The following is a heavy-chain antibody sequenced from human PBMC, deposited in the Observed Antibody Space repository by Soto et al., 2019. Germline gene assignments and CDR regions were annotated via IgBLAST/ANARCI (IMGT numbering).Heavy chain of an antibody. CDR2: IGTAGDT. V-gene: IGHV3-13*01. Sequence: GGSLRLSCAASGFTFSSYDMHWVRQATGKGLEWVSAIGTAGDTYYPGSVKGRFTISRENAKNSLYLQMNSLRAEDTAVYYCARDHDRYYGMDVWGQGTTVTVSS. D-gene: IGHD3-3*01. J-gene: IGHJ6*02. CDR3: ARDHDRYYGMDV. CDR1: GFTFSSYD.